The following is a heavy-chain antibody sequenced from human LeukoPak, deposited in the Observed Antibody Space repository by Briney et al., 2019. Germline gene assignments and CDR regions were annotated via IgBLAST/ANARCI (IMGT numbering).Heavy chain of an antibody. CDR3: SRGTKEAATRPYAFET. Sequence: ASVTVSCKAFGYSFTSYGIHWVRQAPGQGLEWMGLINGCNGDTSYAQKFQGRVTMTRDISTSTVYMELRSLKSDDTALDCCSRGTKEAATRPYAFETWGQGTLVTV. CDR2: INGCNGDT. J-gene: IGHJ5*02. D-gene: IGHD1-14*01. CDR1: GYSFTSYG. V-gene: IGHV1-18*01.